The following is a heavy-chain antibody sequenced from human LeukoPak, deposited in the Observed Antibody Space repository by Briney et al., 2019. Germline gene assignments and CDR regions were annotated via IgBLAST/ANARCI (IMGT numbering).Heavy chain of an antibody. CDR2: ISAYNGNT. D-gene: IGHD6-13*01. Sequence: ASVKVSCKASGYTFTSYGVSWVRQAPGQGLEWMGWISAYNGNTNYAQKLQGRVTMTTDTSTSTAYMELRSLRSDDTAVYYCARDHSTPLRLYYFYGLDVWGQGTTVTVSS. CDR3: ARDHSTPLRLYYFYGLDV. J-gene: IGHJ6*02. CDR1: GYTFTSYG. V-gene: IGHV1-18*01.